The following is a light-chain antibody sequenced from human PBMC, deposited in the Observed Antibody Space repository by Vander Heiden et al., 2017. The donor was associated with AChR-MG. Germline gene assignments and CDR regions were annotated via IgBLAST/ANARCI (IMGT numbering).Light chain of an antibody. CDR1: QGISSY. Sequence: DIQLTQSPPFLSASVGDRVTITCRASQGISSYLAWYQQKPGKAPKLLIYAASTLQSGVPSRFSGSGSGTEFTLTISSLQPEDFATYDCQQLNSYPFGGGTKWRSN. CDR2: AAS. J-gene: IGKJ4*01. CDR3: QQLNSYP. V-gene: IGKV1-9*01.